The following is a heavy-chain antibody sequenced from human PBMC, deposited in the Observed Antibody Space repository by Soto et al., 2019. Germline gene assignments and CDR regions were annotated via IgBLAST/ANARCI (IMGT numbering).Heavy chain of an antibody. CDR3: ARTSLVVAAATREDY. V-gene: IGHV3-74*01. J-gene: IGHJ4*02. Sequence: EVQLVESGGALVQPGGSLRLSCAASGFTFSSYWMHWVRQAPGKGLVWVSRINSDGSSTSYADSVKGRFTISRDNAKNTLYLQMNSRRAKDTAVYYCARTSLVVAAATREDYWGQGTLVTVSS. CDR2: INSDGSST. D-gene: IGHD2-15*01. CDR1: GFTFSSYW.